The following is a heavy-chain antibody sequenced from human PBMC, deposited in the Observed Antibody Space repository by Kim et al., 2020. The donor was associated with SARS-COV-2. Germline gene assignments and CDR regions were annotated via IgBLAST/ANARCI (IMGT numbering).Heavy chain of an antibody. J-gene: IGHJ5*02. CDR2: ISSSGSTI. Sequence: GGSLRLSCAASGFTFSDYYMSWIRQAPGKGLEWVSYISSSGSTIYYADSVKGRFTISRDNAKNSLYLQMNSLRAEDTAVYYCARAGNSSSWSWFDPWGQGTLVTVSS. V-gene: IGHV3-11*01. CDR1: GFTFSDYY. D-gene: IGHD6-13*01. CDR3: ARAGNSSSWSWFDP.